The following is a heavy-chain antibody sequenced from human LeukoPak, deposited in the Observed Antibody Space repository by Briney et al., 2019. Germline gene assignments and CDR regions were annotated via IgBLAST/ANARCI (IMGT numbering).Heavy chain of an antibody. Sequence: GGSLRLSCAASGFTFSSYDMNWVRQAPGKGLEWVAFIRYDGSRKYYADSVKGRFTISRDNSKNTLYLQMNSLRAEDTAVYYCARGTPSSSGWLYYGMDVWGQGTTVTVSS. D-gene: IGHD6-19*01. CDR2: IRYDGSRK. CDR1: GFTFSSYD. V-gene: IGHV3-30*02. CDR3: ARGTPSSSGWLYYGMDV. J-gene: IGHJ6*02.